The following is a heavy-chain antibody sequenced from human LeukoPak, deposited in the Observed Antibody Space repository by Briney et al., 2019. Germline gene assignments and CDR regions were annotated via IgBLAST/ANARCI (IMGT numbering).Heavy chain of an antibody. CDR3: AKLYYDTSGYTDY. V-gene: IGHV3-23*01. CDR2: ISSSGGST. Sequence: GGSLRLSCAASGFTFSSYAMSWVRQAPGKGLEWVSAISSSGGSTYYADSVKGRFTISRDNSKSTLYLQMNSLRAEDTAIYYCAKLYYDTSGYTDYWGQGTLVTVSS. D-gene: IGHD3-22*01. J-gene: IGHJ4*02. CDR1: GFTFSSYA.